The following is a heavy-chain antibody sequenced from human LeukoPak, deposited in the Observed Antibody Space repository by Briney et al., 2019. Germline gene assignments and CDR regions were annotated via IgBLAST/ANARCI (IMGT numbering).Heavy chain of an antibody. CDR3: AEAPGWFDP. CDR2: IYYSGST. Sequence: SETLSLTCTVSGGSISSSSSYWGWIRQPPGKGLEWIGSIYYSGSTYYNPSLKSRVTISVDTSKNQFSLKLSSVTAADTAVYYCAEAPGWFDPWGQGTLVTVSS. V-gene: IGHV4-39*01. J-gene: IGHJ5*02. CDR1: GGSISSSSSY.